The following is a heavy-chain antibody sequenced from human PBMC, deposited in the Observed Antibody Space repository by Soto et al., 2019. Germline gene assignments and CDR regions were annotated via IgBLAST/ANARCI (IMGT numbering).Heavy chain of an antibody. CDR3: TRAPSYGAFDI. CDR2: INPSGGST. Sequence: ASLKVSCKASGYTFTSYYIHWVRQAPGQGLEWMGIINPSGGSTTYAQKLQGRVTMTRDTSTSTVYMELSSLRSEDTAVYYCTRAPSYGAFDIWGQGTMVTVSS. D-gene: IGHD4-17*01. V-gene: IGHV1-46*03. CDR1: GYTFTSYY. J-gene: IGHJ3*02.